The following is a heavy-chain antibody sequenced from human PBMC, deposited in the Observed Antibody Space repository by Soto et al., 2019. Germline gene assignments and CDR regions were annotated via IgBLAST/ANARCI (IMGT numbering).Heavy chain of an antibody. Sequence: QVQLVESGGGVVQPGRSLRLSCAASGFTFSSYGMHWVRQAPGKGLEWVAVIWYDGSNKYYADSVKGRFTISRDNSKNALYLQMNRLSAEDTAVYYCARDLGYCSDGSCSSYCMDVWGKGTTVNVSS. J-gene: IGHJ6*03. CDR3: ARDLGYCSDGSCSSYCMDV. CDR2: IWYDGSNK. D-gene: IGHD2-15*01. V-gene: IGHV3-33*01. CDR1: GFTFSSYG.